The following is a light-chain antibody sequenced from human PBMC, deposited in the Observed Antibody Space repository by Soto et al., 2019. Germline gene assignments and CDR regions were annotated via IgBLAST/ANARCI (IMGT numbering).Light chain of an antibody. CDR3: CSFAGLNTLL. CDR1: SSDVGSYNL. Sequence: SALTQPASVSGSPGQSITISCTGTSSDVGSYNLVSWYQQHPGKAPKLMIYEGSKRPSGVSNRFSGSKSGNTASLTISGLQAEDEADYYCCSFAGLNTLLFGGGTQLTVL. CDR2: EGS. V-gene: IGLV2-23*01. J-gene: IGLJ2*01.